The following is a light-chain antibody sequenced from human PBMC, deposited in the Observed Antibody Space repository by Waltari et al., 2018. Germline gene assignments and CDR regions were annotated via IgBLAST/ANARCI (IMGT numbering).Light chain of an antibody. CDR1: SSNIGSNT. J-gene: IGLJ3*02. CDR3: AAWDDSLIGPV. V-gene: IGLV1-44*01. Sequence: QSVLTQSPSTSGTPGQKVTISCSGSSSNIGSNTVNWYQQPPGTAPKLLIYGNNQRPSGVPVRFSGSKSGTSASLAISGLQSEDEADYYCAAWDDSLIGPVFGGGTKLTVL. CDR2: GNN.